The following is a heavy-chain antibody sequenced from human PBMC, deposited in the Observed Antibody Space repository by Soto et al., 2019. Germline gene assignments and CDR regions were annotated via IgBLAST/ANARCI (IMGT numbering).Heavy chain of an antibody. J-gene: IGHJ4*02. CDR1: GFTFSSYA. V-gene: IGHV3-23*01. CDR2: ISSDGGSP. D-gene: IGHD6-6*01. CDR3: ITGGGRIVPRHFDY. Sequence: EVQLLESGGGLVQPGGSLRLSCAASGFTFSSYAMSWVRQAPGKGLEWVSGISSDGGSPYNAHSVTGRFTISIDNSKNTRYLHIHSLRAEDTAVYYCITGGGRIVPRHFDYWGQGTLVTVSS.